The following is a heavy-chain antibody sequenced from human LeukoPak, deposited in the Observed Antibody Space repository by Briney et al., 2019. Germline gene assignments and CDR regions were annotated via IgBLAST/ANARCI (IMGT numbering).Heavy chain of an antibody. V-gene: IGHV3-23*01. D-gene: IGHD3-22*01. CDR2: ISGSGGST. Sequence: PGGSLRLSCAASGFTFSSYAMSWVRQAPGKGLEWVSAISGSGGSTYYADSVKGRFTISRDNSKNTLYLQMNSLRAEDTAVYYCAKDHYYDSSGYYQYYFDYWGQGTLVTVSS. CDR1: GFTFSSYA. J-gene: IGHJ4*02. CDR3: AKDHYYDSSGYYQYYFDY.